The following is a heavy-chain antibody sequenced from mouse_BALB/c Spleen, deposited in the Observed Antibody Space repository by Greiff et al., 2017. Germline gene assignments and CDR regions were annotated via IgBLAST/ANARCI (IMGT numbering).Heavy chain of an antibody. J-gene: IGHJ2*01. CDR1: GYTFTSYY. Sequence: QVQLKQSGAELVKPGASVKLSCKASGYTFTSYYMYWVKQRPGQGLEWIGEINPSNGGTNFNEKFKSKATLTVDKSSSTAYMQLSSLTSEDSAVYYCTRGDYGNSDYWGQGTTLTVSS. V-gene: IGHV1S81*02. CDR2: INPSNGGT. CDR3: TRGDYGNSDY. D-gene: IGHD2-1*01.